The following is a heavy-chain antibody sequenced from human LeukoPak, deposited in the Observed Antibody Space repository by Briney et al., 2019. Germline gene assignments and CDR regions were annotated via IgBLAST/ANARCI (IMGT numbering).Heavy chain of an antibody. Sequence: SETLSLTCTVSGGSFSSYYWSWIRQPAGKGLEWIGRIYTSGSTNYNPSLKSRVTMSVATSKSQFSLKLSSVTAADTAVYYCARGLSRSWYRGAFDIWGQGTMVTVSS. CDR1: GGSFSSYY. D-gene: IGHD6-13*01. V-gene: IGHV4-4*07. J-gene: IGHJ3*02. CDR2: IYTSGST. CDR3: ARGLSRSWYRGAFDI.